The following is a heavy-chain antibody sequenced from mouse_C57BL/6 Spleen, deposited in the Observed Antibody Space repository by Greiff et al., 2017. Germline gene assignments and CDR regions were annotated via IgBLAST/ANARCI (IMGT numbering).Heavy chain of an antibody. CDR3: ARDWDY. Sequence: QVQLQQPGAELVKPGASVKMSCKASGYTFTSYWITWVKQRPGQGLEWIGDIYPGSGSTNYNEKFKGKATLTADTSSSTAYMQLSSLTSEDSAVXYCARDWDYWGQGTTLTVSS. J-gene: IGHJ2*01. CDR2: IYPGSGST. CDR1: GYTFTSYW. V-gene: IGHV1-55*01.